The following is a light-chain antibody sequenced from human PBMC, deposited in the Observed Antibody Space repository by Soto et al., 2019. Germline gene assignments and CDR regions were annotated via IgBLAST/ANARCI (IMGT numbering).Light chain of an antibody. CDR2: GAS. V-gene: IGKV3-15*01. CDR3: QQYYDWPRT. J-gene: IGKJ2*01. Sequence: EIVLTQSPGTLSLSPGERATLSCRASQSVSSSYLAWYQQKPGQAPRLLIYGASSRAPGLPVRFSGSGSGTEFTLSISSLQSEDFAIYYCQQYYDWPRTFGQGTKLEIK. CDR1: QSVSSSY.